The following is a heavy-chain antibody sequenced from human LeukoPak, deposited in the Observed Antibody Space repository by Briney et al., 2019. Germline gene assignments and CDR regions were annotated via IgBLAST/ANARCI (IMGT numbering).Heavy chain of an antibody. V-gene: IGHV1-2*02. CDR3: ARERTLTSCYDY. CDR1: GYTFTGYY. D-gene: IGHD2-15*01. J-gene: IGHJ4*02. Sequence: VASVTVSCKASGYTFTGYYMHWVRQAPGQGLEWMGWINPNSGVTNYAQKFQGRVTMTRDTSISTAYMELSRLRSDDTAVYYCARERTLTSCYDYWGQGTLVTVSS. CDR2: INPNSGVT.